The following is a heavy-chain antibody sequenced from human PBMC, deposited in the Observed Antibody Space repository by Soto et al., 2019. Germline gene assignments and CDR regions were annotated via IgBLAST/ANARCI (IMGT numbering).Heavy chain of an antibody. D-gene: IGHD3-10*01. J-gene: IGHJ4*02. CDR3: ARASTLGSFFDL. Sequence: QVQLVQSGAEVKKPGSSVKVSCRASGGTFSSYTITWVRQAPGQGLEWMGRIIPVLDTPNYAQKFQGRATITADKPTSTAYMELSSLTSEDTAVYYCARASTLGSFFDLWGQGTLVTVSS. V-gene: IGHV1-69*08. CDR2: IIPVLDTP. CDR1: GGTFSSYT.